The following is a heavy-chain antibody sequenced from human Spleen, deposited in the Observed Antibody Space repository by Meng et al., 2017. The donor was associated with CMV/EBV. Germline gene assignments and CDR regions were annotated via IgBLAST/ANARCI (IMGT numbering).Heavy chain of an antibody. D-gene: IGHD3-3*01. CDR1: GFTFDDYA. Sequence: SLKISCAASGFTFDDYAMHWVRQTPGKGLEWVSGISWNGGHTGYADSVKGRFTVSRDNAKNSLYLQVNSLRAEDTAVYYCARDWEWLGYYGMDVWGQGTTVTVSS. CDR3: ARDWEWLGYYGMDV. CDR2: ISWNGGHT. J-gene: IGHJ6*02. V-gene: IGHV3-9*01.